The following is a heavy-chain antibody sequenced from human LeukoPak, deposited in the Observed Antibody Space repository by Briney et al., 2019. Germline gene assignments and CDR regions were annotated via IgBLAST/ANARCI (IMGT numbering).Heavy chain of an antibody. CDR2: IYSSGTT. J-gene: IGHJ3*02. D-gene: IGHD3-9*01. CDR1: GDSINSGNNY. Sequence: SETLSLTCTVSGDSINSGNNYWSWIRQPAGKGPEWIGHIYSSGTTNYNPSLKSRVTMSVDTSKNQFSLKLTSVTAADTAVYYCASPRAYDILTGYYHDAFDIWGQGTMVTVSS. V-gene: IGHV4-61*09. CDR3: ASPRAYDILTGYYHDAFDI.